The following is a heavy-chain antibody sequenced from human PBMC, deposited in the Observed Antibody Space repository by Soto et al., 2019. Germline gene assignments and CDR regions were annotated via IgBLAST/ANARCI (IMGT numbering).Heavy chain of an antibody. CDR2: ISYDGSNK. V-gene: IGHV3-30-3*01. CDR1: GFTFSSYA. D-gene: IGHD3-10*01. CDR3: ARGWFGFFDP. J-gene: IGHJ5*02. Sequence: ESGGGVVQPGRSLRLSCAASGFTFSSYAMHWVRQAPGKGLEWVAVISYDGSNKYYADSVKGRFTISRDNSKNTLYLQMNSLRAEDTAVYYCARGWFGFFDPWGQGTLVTVSS.